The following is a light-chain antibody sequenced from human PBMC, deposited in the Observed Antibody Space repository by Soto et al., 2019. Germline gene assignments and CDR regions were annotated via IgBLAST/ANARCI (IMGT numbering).Light chain of an antibody. J-gene: IGLJ2*01. V-gene: IGLV2-11*01. CDR3: CSYAGSFVV. Sequence: QSVLTQPRSVSGSPGQSVTISCTGTSSDVGGYNYVSWYQQHPGKAPQLMIYDVSKRPSGVPDRFSGSKSGNTASLTISGLQAEDEADYYCCSYAGSFVVFGGGTKLTVL. CDR1: SSDVGGYNY. CDR2: DVS.